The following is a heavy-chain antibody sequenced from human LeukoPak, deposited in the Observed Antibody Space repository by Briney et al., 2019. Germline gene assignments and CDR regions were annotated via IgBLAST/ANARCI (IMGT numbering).Heavy chain of an antibody. D-gene: IGHD3-22*01. CDR3: ARVYETSGYYFVDY. J-gene: IGHJ4*02. V-gene: IGHV4-38-2*02. Sequence: SETLSLTCTVSGYSISSGYYWGWIRQPPGKGLEWIGTIYQSGSPYYNPSLKSRVTISVDTSKNQFSLKLSSVTAADTAVYYCARVYETSGYYFVDYWGQGTLVTVSS. CDR2: IYQSGSP. CDR1: GYSISSGYY.